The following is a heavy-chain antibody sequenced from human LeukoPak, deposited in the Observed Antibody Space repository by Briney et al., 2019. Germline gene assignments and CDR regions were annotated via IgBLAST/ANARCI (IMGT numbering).Heavy chain of an antibody. CDR2: FDPEDGET. CDR3: ATLYSGSYNDAFDI. Sequence: GASVKVSCKVSGYTLTELSMHWVRQAPGKGLEWMGGFDPEDGETIYAQKFQGRVTMTEDTSTDTAYMELSSLRSEDTAVYYCATLYSGSYNDAFDIWGQGTMVTVSS. V-gene: IGHV1-24*01. D-gene: IGHD1-26*01. CDR1: GYTLTELS. J-gene: IGHJ3*02.